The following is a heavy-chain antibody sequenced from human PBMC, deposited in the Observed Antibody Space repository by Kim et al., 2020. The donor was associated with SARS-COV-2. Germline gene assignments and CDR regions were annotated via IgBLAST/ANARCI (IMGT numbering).Heavy chain of an antibody. Sequence: GGSLRLSCAASGFTFSSYGMHWVRQAPGKGLEWVAVIWYDGSNKYYADSVKGRFTISRDNSKNTLYLQMNSLRAEDTAVYYCARDTVRGGHCDYWGQGTLVTVSS. CDR3: ARDTVRGGHCDY. D-gene: IGHD2-21*01. CDR2: IWYDGSNK. V-gene: IGHV3-33*01. J-gene: IGHJ4*02. CDR1: GFTFSSYG.